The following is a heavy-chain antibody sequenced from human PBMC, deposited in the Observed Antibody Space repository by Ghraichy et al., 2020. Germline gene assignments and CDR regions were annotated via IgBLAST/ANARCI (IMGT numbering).Heavy chain of an antibody. CDR1: GFTFSSCA. CDR3: AKHDESLVRGVIYYYYYGLDV. D-gene: IGHD3-10*01. CDR2: ISGSGGST. J-gene: IGHJ6*02. Sequence: GGSLRLSCAASGFTFSSCAMSWVRQAPGKGPEWVSAISGSGGSTYYADSVKGRFTISRDNSKNTLSLQMNSLRAEDTAVYYCAKHDESLVRGVIYYYYYGLDVWGQGTTVTVSS. V-gene: IGHV3-23*01.